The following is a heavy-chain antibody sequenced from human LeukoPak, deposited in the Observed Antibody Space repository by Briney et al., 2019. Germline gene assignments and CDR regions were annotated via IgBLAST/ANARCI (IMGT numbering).Heavy chain of an antibody. CDR1: GYTFTGYY. CDR2: INPNSGGT. CDR3: ARANYYDSSGYYWYYYYYYMDV. D-gene: IGHD3-22*01. Sequence: ASVKVSCKASGYTFTGYYMHWVRQAPGQGLDWMGWINPNSGGTNYAQKFQGRVTMTRDTSISTAYMELSRLRSDDTAVYYCARANYYDSSGYYWYYYYYYMDVWGKGTTVTISS. J-gene: IGHJ6*03. V-gene: IGHV1-2*02.